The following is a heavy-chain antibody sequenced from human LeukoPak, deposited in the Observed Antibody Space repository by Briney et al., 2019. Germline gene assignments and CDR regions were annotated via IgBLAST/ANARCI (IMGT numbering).Heavy chain of an antibody. Sequence: TSVKVSCKASGFTFTSSAMQWVRQARGQRLEWIGWIVVGSGNTNYAQKFQERVTITRDMSTSTAYMALSSLRSEDTAVYYCAAESARLQVGATRRDYYYGMDVWGQGTTVTVSS. CDR1: GFTFTSSA. CDR3: AAESARLQVGATRRDYYYGMDV. V-gene: IGHV1-58*02. CDR2: IVVGSGNT. J-gene: IGHJ6*02. D-gene: IGHD1-26*01.